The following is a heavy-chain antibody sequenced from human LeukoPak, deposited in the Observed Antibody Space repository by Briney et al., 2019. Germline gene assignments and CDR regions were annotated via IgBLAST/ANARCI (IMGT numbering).Heavy chain of an antibody. J-gene: IGHJ3*02. V-gene: IGHV4-61*02. CDR3: ARDSSSGSNSDDAFDI. Sequence: PSETLSLTCTVSGGSISSGSYYWSWIRQPAGKGLEWIGRIYTSGSTNYNPSLKSRVTISVDTSKNQFSLKLSSVTAADTAVYYCARDSSSGSNSDDAFDIWGQGTMVTVSS. CDR2: IYTSGST. CDR1: GGSISSGSYY. D-gene: IGHD3-22*01.